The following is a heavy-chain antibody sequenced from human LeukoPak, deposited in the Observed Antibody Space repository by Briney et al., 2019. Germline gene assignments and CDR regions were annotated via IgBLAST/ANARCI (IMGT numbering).Heavy chain of an antibody. D-gene: IGHD3-10*01. CDR1: GGSISSGDYY. CDR3: ARVISGSYPYFDY. CDR2: IYYSGST. Sequence: SQTLSLTCTVSGGSISSGDYYWNWIRQPPGKGLEWIGYIYYSGSTYYNPSLKSRVTISVDTSKNQFSLKLNSVTAADTAVYYCARVISGSYPYFDYWGQGTLVTASS. V-gene: IGHV4-30-4*01. J-gene: IGHJ4*02.